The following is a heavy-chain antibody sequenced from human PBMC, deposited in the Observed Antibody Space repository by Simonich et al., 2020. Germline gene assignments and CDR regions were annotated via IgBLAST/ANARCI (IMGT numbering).Heavy chain of an antibody. CDR3: ARGPRWTGDDAFDI. V-gene: IGHV1-2*02. D-gene: IGHD7-27*01. CDR2: INPNSGGT. Sequence: QVQLVQSGAEVKKPGASVKVSCKASGYTFTGYYMHWVRQAPGQGLEWMGWINPNSGGTNDEQKFQGRVTMTRDTSISTAYMELSRLRSDDTAVYYCARGPRWTGDDAFDIWGQGTMVTVSS. CDR1: GYTFTGYY. J-gene: IGHJ3*02.